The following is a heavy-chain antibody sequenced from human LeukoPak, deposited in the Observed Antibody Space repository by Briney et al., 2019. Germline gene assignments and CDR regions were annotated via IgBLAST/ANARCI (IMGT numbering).Heavy chain of an antibody. CDR1: GGSFSGYY. V-gene: IGHV4-59*01. J-gene: IGHJ4*02. CDR3: ARAPHSSSWYGGSYDY. Sequence: SETLSLTCAVYGGSFSGYYWSWIRQPPGKGLEWIGYIYYSGSTNYNPSLKSRVTISVDTSKNQFSLKLSSVTAADTAVYYCARAPHSSSWYGGSYDYWGQGTLVTVSS. D-gene: IGHD6-13*01. CDR2: IYYSGST.